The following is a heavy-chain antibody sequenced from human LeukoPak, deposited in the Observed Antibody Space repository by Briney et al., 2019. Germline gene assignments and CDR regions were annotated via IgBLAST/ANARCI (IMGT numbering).Heavy chain of an antibody. CDR2: ISSSGSTI. D-gene: IGHD3-9*01. Sequence: GGSLRLSCAASGFTFSTSDMNWIRQAPGKGLEWVSHISSSGSTITHADSVKGRFTISRDNSKNTLYLQMNSLRAEDTAVYYCAKDDILTGYYTFDYWGQGTLVTVSS. V-gene: IGHV3-48*03. J-gene: IGHJ4*02. CDR3: AKDDILTGYYTFDY. CDR1: GFTFSTSD.